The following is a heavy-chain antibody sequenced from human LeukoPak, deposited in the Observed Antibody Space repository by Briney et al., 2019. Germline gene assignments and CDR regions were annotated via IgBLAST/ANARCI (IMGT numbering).Heavy chain of an antibody. D-gene: IGHD4-17*01. V-gene: IGHV3-7*01. CDR3: ARLKDAVTIFDC. CDR2: IKEDGSDK. CDR1: GFTFSNYW. J-gene: IGHJ5*01. Sequence: AGSLRLSCIASGFTFSNYWMSWVRQAPGKGLEWVASIKEDGSDKYYVDSVKGRFTISRDNTKNSLFVQMRSLRAEATAVYYCARLKDAVTIFDCWGQGILVTVSS.